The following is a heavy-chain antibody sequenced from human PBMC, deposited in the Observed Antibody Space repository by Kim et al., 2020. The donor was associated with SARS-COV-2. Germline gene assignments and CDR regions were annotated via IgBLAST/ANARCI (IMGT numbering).Heavy chain of an antibody. V-gene: IGHV4-30-2*01. CDR2: ST. D-gene: IGHD6-13*01. Sequence: STYYNPPLKSRVTISVDRSKNQFSLKVSSVTAADTAVYYCARVTAAALFDHWGQGTLVTVSS. J-gene: IGHJ4*02. CDR3: ARVTAAALFDH.